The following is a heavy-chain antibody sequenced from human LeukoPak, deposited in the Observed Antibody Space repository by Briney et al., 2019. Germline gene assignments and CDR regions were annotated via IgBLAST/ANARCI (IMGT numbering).Heavy chain of an antibody. V-gene: IGHV4-39*01. CDR2: ILYSGIP. J-gene: IGHJ6*03. Sequence: PSETLSLTCTVSGDSISSSTYYWAWIGQPPGQGLEWIVNILYSGIPYYNPSLKGRYAMSVDTSKNQLSLDLSSVTAADTAVYYCARQPVSPQNYYYMDVWGKGTTVTVSS. D-gene: IGHD4-17*01. CDR3: ARQPVSPQNYYYMDV. CDR1: GDSISSSTYY.